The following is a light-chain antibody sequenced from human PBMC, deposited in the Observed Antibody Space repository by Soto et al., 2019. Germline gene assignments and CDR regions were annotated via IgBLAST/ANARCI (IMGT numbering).Light chain of an antibody. CDR1: SSDVGGYNY. V-gene: IGLV2-14*01. CDR2: DVR. Sequence: QAVVTQPASVSGSPGQSITISCTGTSSDVGGYNYVSWYQQHPGKAPKLMIYDVRNRPSGISNRFSGSKSGKTASLTISGLQAEDEADYYCTSYTSSSTWVFGGGTKLTVL. J-gene: IGLJ3*02. CDR3: TSYTSSSTWV.